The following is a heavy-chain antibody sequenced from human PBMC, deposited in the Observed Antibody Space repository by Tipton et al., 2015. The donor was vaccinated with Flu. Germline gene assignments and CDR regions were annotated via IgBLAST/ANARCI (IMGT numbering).Heavy chain of an antibody. D-gene: IGHD6-13*01. CDR1: GYSISSGYY. CDR2: IYYSGST. V-gene: IGHV4-61*01. Sequence: GLVKPSETLSLTCAVSGYSISSGYYWSWIRQPPGKGLEWIGYIYYSGSTNYNPSLKSRVTISVDTSKNQFSLKLSSVTAADTAVYYCARATIAAAFYFQHWGQGTLVTVSS. J-gene: IGHJ1*01. CDR3: ARATIAAAFYFQH.